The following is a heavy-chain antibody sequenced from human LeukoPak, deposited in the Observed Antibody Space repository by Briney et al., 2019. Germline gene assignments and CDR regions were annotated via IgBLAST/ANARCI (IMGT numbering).Heavy chain of an antibody. D-gene: IGHD3-16*02. J-gene: IGHJ3*02. CDR3: AREGLYVWWSYRPQTTDAFDI. Sequence: ASVKVSCKASGYTFTGYYMHWVRQAPGQGLEWMGWINPNSGGTNYAQKFQGRVTMTRDTSISTAYMELSRLRSDDTAVYYCAREGLYVWWSYRPQTTDAFDIWGQGTMVTVSS. V-gene: IGHV1-2*02. CDR1: GYTFTGYY. CDR2: INPNSGGT.